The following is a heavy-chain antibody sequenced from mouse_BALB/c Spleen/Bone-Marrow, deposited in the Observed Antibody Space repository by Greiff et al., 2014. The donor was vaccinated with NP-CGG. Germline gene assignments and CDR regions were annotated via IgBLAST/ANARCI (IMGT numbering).Heavy chain of an antibody. CDR3: ARVRNWADY. CDR2: IYTGDGDT. D-gene: IGHD4-1*01. Sequence: VQLQQSGAELVRPGSSVKISCKASGYAFSSYWMTWVKQRPGQGLEWIGQIYTGDGDTNYNGKFKGKATLTADKSSSTAYMQLSSLTSEDSAVYFCARVRNWADYWGQGTTLTVSS. J-gene: IGHJ2*01. V-gene: IGHV1-80*01. CDR1: GYAFSSYW.